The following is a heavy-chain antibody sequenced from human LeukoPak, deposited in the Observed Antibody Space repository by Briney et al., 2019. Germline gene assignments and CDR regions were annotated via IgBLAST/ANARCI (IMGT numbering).Heavy chain of an antibody. CDR1: GFTFSTYW. CDR3: AELEWPRGY. J-gene: IGHJ4*02. D-gene: IGHD1-7*01. Sequence: GGSLRLSCAASGFTFSTYWMHWVRQAPGKGLVWVSRINSDGTTTNYADSVKGRFTISRDNAKNSLYLQMNSLRAEDTAVYYCAELEWPRGYWGQGTLVTVSS. V-gene: IGHV3-74*01. CDR2: INSDGTTT.